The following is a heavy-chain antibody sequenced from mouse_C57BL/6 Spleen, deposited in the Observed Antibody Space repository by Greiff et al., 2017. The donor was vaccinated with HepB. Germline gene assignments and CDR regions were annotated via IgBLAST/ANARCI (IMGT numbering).Heavy chain of an antibody. D-gene: IGHD2-4*01. Sequence: QVQLKQSGTELVKPGASVKLSCKASGYTFTSYWMHWVKQRPGQGLEWIGNINPSNGGTNYNEKFKSKATLTVDKSSSTAYMQLSSLTSEDSAVYDCALSTMITREGFAYWGQGTLVTVSA. V-gene: IGHV1-53*01. CDR2: INPSNGGT. CDR3: ALSTMITREGFAY. J-gene: IGHJ3*01. CDR1: GYTFTSYW.